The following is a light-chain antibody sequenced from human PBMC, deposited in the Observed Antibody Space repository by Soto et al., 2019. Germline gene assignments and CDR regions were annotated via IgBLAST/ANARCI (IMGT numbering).Light chain of an antibody. CDR1: QSISSY. CDR3: QQSYSTRWT. J-gene: IGKJ1*01. CDR2: AAS. Sequence: DIQMTQSPSSLSASVGDRVTITCRANQSISSYLNWYQQKPGKAPKLLIYAASSLQSGVPSRFSGSGSGTDFTLTISSLQPEDFATYYCQQSYSTRWTFGQGTKVDIK. V-gene: IGKV1-39*01.